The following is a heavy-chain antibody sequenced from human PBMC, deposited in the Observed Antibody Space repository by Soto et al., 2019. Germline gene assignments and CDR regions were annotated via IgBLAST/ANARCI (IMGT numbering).Heavy chain of an antibody. J-gene: IGHJ4*02. CDR1: GFTFSDYY. D-gene: IGHD3-9*01. CDR3: AREDILGVRSFDY. V-gene: IGHV3-11*06. Sequence: GGSLSLSCAPSGFTFSDYYITWIRQAPGKGLEWVSYNSSSSSNTNYADSMKGRFTISRDNAKNSLYLQMNSLRDEDTAVYYCAREDILGVRSFDYWGQGTLVTVSS. CDR2: NSSSSSNT.